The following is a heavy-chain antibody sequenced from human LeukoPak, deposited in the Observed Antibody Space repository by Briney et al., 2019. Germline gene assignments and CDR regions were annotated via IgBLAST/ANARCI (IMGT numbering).Heavy chain of an antibody. CDR1: GGSISSYY. CDR2: IYSSGII. Sequence: SETLSLTCTVSGGSISSYYWSWIRQPAGKAPEWIGRIYSSGIINYNPSLKSRVTMSLDNSKNQLSLKLSYVTAADTAVYYCARDTGKSGYPDYWGQGTLATVSS. D-gene: IGHD3-3*01. V-gene: IGHV4-4*07. CDR3: ARDTGKSGYPDY. J-gene: IGHJ4*02.